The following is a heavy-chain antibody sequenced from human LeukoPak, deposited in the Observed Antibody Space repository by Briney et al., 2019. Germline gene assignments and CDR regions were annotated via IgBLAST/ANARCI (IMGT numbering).Heavy chain of an antibody. D-gene: IGHD4-17*01. CDR2: FIHSGHT. Sequence: SDTLSLTCAVSGVSFDDYYWSCVRHTPGKGLEWIWAFIHSGHTMGNPSLTSRFNLAIQTHRKHFSPYPRSVSVADAGTYYCTRMTTGHDYWGQGTLVTVPS. CDR1: GVSFDDYY. CDR3: TRMTTGHDY. V-gene: IGHV4-34*12. J-gene: IGHJ4*02.